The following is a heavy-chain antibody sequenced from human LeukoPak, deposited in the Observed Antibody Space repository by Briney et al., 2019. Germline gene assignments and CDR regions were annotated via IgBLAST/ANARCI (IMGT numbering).Heavy chain of an antibody. CDR1: GFTFSSYA. V-gene: IGHV3-64*01. J-gene: IGHJ4*02. Sequence: QPGGSLRLSCAASGFTFSSYAMYWVRQAPGKGLEYVSAISSRGGNTYYANSVKGRFTISRDNSKNTLYLHMGSLRAEDMAVYFCASHYYDSSGHWGQGTLVTVSS. D-gene: IGHD3-22*01. CDR2: ISSRGGNT. CDR3: ASHYYDSSGH.